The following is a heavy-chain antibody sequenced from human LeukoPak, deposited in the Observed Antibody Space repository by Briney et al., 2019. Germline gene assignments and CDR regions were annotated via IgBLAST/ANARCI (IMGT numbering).Heavy chain of an antibody. CDR1: GYSFTIYW. CDR3: ARPVADCSSTSCQFPRFDP. V-gene: IGHV5-51*01. Sequence: PGESLKISCKGSGYSFTIYWIGWVRQMPGKGLEWMGIIYPGDSDTRYSPSFQGQVTISADKSISTAYLQWSSLKASDTAMYYCARPVADCSSTSCQFPRFDPWGQGTLVTVSS. D-gene: IGHD2-2*01. CDR2: IYPGDSDT. J-gene: IGHJ5*02.